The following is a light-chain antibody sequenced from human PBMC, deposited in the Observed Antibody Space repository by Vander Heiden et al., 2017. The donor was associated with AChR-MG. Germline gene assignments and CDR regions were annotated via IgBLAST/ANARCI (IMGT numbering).Light chain of an antibody. CDR1: QSISSY. Sequence: DIQLTQAPSSLSASVGDRVTVTCRASQSISSYLNWYQQKPGKAPKLLIYAASSLQSGVPSRFSGSGSGTDFTLTISRLQPEDFAAYYCQQNEINTLTFGGGTKVEIK. J-gene: IGKJ4*01. V-gene: IGKV1-39*01. CDR3: QQNEINTLT. CDR2: AAS.